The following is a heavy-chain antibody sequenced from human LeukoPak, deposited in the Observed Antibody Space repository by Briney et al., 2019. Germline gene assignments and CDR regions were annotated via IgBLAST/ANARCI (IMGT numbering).Heavy chain of an antibody. CDR1: GYTFTSSY. CDR3: ARALGLVPPFRYYYYMDV. J-gene: IGHJ6*03. V-gene: IGHV1-46*01. CDR2: INPSGGST. Sequence: ASVKVSCKASGYTFTSSYMHWVRQAPGQGLESMGIINPSGGSTSYAQKFQGRVTMTRDMSTSTVYMELSSLRSEDTAVYYCARALGLVPPFRYYYYMDVCGKGTTVTVSS. D-gene: IGHD6-19*01.